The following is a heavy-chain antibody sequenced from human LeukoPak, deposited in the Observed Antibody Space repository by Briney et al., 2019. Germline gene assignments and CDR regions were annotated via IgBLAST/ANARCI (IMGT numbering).Heavy chain of an antibody. J-gene: IGHJ4*02. Sequence: KGGESLKISCKGSGYSFTSYWIGWVRQMPGKGLEWMGTIYPGDSDTRYSPSFQGQVTISADKSISTAYLQWSSLKASDTAMYYCARHTSPFRYGSGSSDYFDYWGQGTLVTVSS. CDR1: GYSFTSYW. CDR2: IYPGDSDT. CDR3: ARHTSPFRYGSGSSDYFDY. D-gene: IGHD3-10*01. V-gene: IGHV5-51*01.